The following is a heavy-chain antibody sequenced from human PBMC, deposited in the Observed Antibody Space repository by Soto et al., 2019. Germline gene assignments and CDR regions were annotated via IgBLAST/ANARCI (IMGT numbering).Heavy chain of an antibody. J-gene: IGHJ4*02. CDR1: GGTFSSYA. Sequence: QVQLVQSVAEVKKPGSSVKVSCKASGGTFSSYAISWVRQAPGQGLEWMGGVIPIFGTANYAQTFQSRVTITADESTSTAYMELSSLRAEDTGVYYCAGDSGYITMVRDQWGYFAYWGQGTLVTVSS. D-gene: IGHD3-10*01. V-gene: IGHV1-69*01. CDR3: AGDSGYITMVRDQWGYFAY. CDR2: VIPIFGTA.